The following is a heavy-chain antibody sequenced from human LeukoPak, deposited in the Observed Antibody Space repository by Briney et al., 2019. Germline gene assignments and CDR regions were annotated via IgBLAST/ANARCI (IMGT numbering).Heavy chain of an antibody. D-gene: IGHD5-18*01. J-gene: IGHJ4*02. CDR2: IKEDGSEK. Sequence: LGGSLRLSCAASGFIFSSYWMAWVRQAPGKGLESVANIKEDGSEKNYVDSVKGRFTISRDNAKNSLYLQMNSLRAEDTAVYYCARDAGYGYDRFDYWGQGTQVTVSS. CDR3: ARDAGYGYDRFDY. CDR1: GFIFSSYW. V-gene: IGHV3-7*01.